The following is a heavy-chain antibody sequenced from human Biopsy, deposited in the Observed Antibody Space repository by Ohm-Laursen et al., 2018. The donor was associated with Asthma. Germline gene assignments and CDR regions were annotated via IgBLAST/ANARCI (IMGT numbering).Heavy chain of an antibody. CDR3: ARAPQPQNYGSGNAQYGLDV. J-gene: IGHJ6*02. Sequence: SVKVSCKASGYTFISYAIHWVRQAPGQEFEWMGRINPNSGNTHYAHKFQGRVTMTRDTSISTVYMELTSLRSDDTAVYYCARAPQPQNYGSGNAQYGLDVWGQGTTVTVS. V-gene: IGHV1-2*06. D-gene: IGHD3-10*01. CDR1: GYTFISYA. CDR2: INPNSGNT.